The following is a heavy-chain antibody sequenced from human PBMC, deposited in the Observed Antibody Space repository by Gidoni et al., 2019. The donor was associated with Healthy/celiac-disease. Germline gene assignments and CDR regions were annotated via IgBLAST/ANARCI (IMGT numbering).Heavy chain of an antibody. D-gene: IGHD6-19*01. V-gene: IGHV4-39*07. CDR1: GRSIRSSSYY. J-gene: IGHJ4*02. CDR2: IYYSGST. Sequence: QLQLQESGPGLVKPSATLSLTCTVSGRSIRSSSYYGGWIRQAPGKGLEWIGSIYYSGSTYYNPSLKSRVTISVDTSKNQFSLKLSSVTAADTAVYYCARVVAGMVVDYWGQGTLVTVSS. CDR3: ARVVAGMVVDY.